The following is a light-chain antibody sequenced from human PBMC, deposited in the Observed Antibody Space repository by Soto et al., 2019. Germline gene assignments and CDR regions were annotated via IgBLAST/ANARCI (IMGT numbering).Light chain of an antibody. CDR3: SSYTSSSTSRRVV. Sequence: QSALTQPASVSGSPGQSITISCTGTSSDVGGYNYVSWYQQHPGKAPKLMIYEVSNRPSGVSNRFSGSKSGNTASLTISGLQAEDEADYYCSSYTSSSTSRRVVFGGGTQLTVL. CDR1: SSDVGGYNY. V-gene: IGLV2-14*01. J-gene: IGLJ2*01. CDR2: EVS.